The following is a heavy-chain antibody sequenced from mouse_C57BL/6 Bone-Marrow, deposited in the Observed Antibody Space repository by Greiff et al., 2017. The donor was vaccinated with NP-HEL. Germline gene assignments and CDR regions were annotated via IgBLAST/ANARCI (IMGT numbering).Heavy chain of an antibody. CDR3: GKSEYYGSSFDY. CDR1: GYTFTGYW. CDR2: ILPGSGNT. J-gene: IGHJ2*01. D-gene: IGHD1-1*01. Sequence: VQLQESGAELMKPGASVKLSCKATGYTFTGYWIEWVKQRPGHGLEWIGEILPGSGNTNYTEKFKGKAPFTADTSSNTAYMQLSRLTTEDSALYYCGKSEYYGSSFDYWGQGTTLTVSS. V-gene: IGHV1-9*01.